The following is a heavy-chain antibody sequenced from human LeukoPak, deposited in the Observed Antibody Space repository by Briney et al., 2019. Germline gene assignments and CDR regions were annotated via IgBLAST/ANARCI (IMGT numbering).Heavy chain of an antibody. CDR2: IHDSGST. Sequence: SETLSLTCAVSGGSISSGGYSWSWIRQTPGKGVEWIAYIHDSGSTYYNPSLKSRVSISIDTSKNQFSLKLSSVTAADTAVYYCARDRRNYGDYLAPLYYFDYWGQGTLVTVSS. V-gene: IGHV4-30-4*07. J-gene: IGHJ4*02. CDR3: ARDRRNYGDYLAPLYYFDY. D-gene: IGHD4-17*01. CDR1: GGSISSGGYS.